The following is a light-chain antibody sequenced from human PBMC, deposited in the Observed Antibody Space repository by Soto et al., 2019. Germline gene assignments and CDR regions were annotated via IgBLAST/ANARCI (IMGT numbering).Light chain of an antibody. J-gene: IGKJ1*01. V-gene: IGKV1-27*01. CDR3: QNYNSAPRT. CDR1: QGISND. Sequence: DIQMTQSPSSLSASIGDRVTISCRASQGISNDLAWYQQKPGKVPYLLIYAASTSHSGVPSRFRGSGSGTDFTLTISSLQPEDVATYYCQNYNSAPRTFGQGTKLEIK. CDR2: AAS.